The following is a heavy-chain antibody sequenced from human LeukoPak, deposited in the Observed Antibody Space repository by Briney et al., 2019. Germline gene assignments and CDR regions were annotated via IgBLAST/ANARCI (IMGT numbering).Heavy chain of an antibody. Sequence: GGSVRLSCAASGVTFSSCGMHWVRQAPGKGLEWVGVISYDGSNKYYADSVKGRFTISRDNSKNTLFLEMNSLRAEDTAVYYCAKALTSGWYLDAFNIWGQGTMVTVSS. V-gene: IGHV3-30*18. CDR2: ISYDGSNK. D-gene: IGHD6-19*01. CDR1: GVTFSSCG. CDR3: AKALTSGWYLDAFNI. J-gene: IGHJ3*02.